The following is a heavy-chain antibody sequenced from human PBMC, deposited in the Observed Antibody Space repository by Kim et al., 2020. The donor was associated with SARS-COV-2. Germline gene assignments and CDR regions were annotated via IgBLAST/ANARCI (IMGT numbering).Heavy chain of an antibody. Sequence: SETLSLTCTVSGGSISSSSYYWGWIRQPPGKGLEWIGSIYYSGSTHYNPSLKSRVTISVDTSKNQFSLKLSSVTAADTAVYYCARSYGSGSYYSPNYAFDIWGQGTMVTVSS. CDR3: ARSYGSGSYYSPNYAFDI. CDR2: IYYSGST. J-gene: IGHJ3*02. D-gene: IGHD3-10*01. V-gene: IGHV4-39*01. CDR1: GGSISSSSYY.